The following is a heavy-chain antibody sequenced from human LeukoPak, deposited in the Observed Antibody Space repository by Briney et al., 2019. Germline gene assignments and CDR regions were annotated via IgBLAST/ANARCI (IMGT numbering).Heavy chain of an antibody. CDR1: GYTFTSYD. V-gene: IGHV1-8*01. CDR3: AIHRGSSRGMDV. J-gene: IGHJ6*02. CDR2: MNPNSGNK. Sequence: ASVKVSCKASGYTFTSYDINWVRQATGQGLEWMGWMNPNSGNKGYAQKFQGRVTMTRNTSISTAYMELSSLGSEDTAVYYCAIHRGSSRGMDVWGQGTTVTVSS. D-gene: IGHD6-6*01.